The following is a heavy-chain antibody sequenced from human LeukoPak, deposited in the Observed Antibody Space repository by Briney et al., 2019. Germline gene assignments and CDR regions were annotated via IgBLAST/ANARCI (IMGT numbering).Heavy chain of an antibody. Sequence: GGSLRLSCAASGFTFSTYAMSWVRQAPGKGLEWVSAIRGSGANTYYADSVKGRFTISRDNSKNTLYLQMNSLRAEATAVYYCARYLRSSPPWHFDYWGQGTLVTASS. V-gene: IGHV3-23*01. CDR2: IRGSGANT. CDR3: ARYLRSSPPWHFDY. D-gene: IGHD3-10*02. J-gene: IGHJ4*02. CDR1: GFTFSTYA.